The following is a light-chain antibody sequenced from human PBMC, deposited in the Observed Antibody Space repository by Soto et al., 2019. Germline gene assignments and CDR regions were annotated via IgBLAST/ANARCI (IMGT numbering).Light chain of an antibody. V-gene: IGKV3-11*01. J-gene: IGKJ3*01. CDR2: DAS. CDR3: QHRSNWPS. CDR1: QSVSSY. Sequence: EIVLTQSPATLSLSPGERATLSCRASQSVSSYLAWYQQKPGQAPRLLIYDASNRATGIPARFSGSGSGTDFTLTISSLEPEYFAVYYCQHRSNWPSFGPGTKVDIK.